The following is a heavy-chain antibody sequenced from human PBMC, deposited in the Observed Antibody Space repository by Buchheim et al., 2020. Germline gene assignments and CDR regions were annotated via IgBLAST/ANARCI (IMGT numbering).Heavy chain of an antibody. CDR3: TKFIWAVSDYFYYGMDV. Sequence: EVQLLQSGGGLVQPGGSLRLSCVASGFNFPSYGMNWVRQAPGKGLEWVSAISSGGDDTFYADSVKGRFTIPRDSSKNTLYLQLNSLRAEDTAVYYCTKFIWAVSDYFYYGMDVWGQGTT. CDR1: GFNFPSYG. CDR2: ISSGGDDT. D-gene: IGHD3-10*01. J-gene: IGHJ6*02. V-gene: IGHV3-23*01.